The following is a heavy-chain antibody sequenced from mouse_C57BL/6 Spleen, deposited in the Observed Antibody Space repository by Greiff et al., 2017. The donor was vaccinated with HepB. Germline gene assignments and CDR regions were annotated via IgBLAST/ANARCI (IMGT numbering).Heavy chain of an antibody. CDR2: IYPGAGDT. CDR3: AREGNDYFDY. J-gene: IGHJ2*01. D-gene: IGHD2-3*01. V-gene: IGHV1-82*01. CDR1: GYAFSSSW. Sequence: VKLQQSGPELVKPGASVKISCKASGYAFSSSWMNWVKQRPGKGLEWIGRIYPGAGDTNYNGKFKGKATLTADKSSSTGYMQLSSLTSEDSAVYFCAREGNDYFDYWGQGTTLTVSS.